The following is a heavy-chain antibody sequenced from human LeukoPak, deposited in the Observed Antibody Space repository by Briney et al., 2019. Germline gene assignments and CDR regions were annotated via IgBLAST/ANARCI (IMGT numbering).Heavy chain of an antibody. CDR3: ARDTGTTGAFDI. Sequence: PSETLSLTCTVSGGSISSYYWSWIRQPPGKGLEWIGFIYYSGSTNYNPSLKSRVTISVDTSKNQFSLKLSSVTAADTAVYYCARDTGTTGAFDIWGQGTMVTVSS. D-gene: IGHD1-1*01. CDR2: IYYSGST. V-gene: IGHV4-59*12. CDR1: GGSISSYY. J-gene: IGHJ3*02.